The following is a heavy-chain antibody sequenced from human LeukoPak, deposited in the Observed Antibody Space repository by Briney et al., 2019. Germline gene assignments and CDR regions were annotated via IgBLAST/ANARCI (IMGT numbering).Heavy chain of an antibody. D-gene: IGHD5-12*01. J-gene: IGHJ4*02. CDR1: GFIFSSYG. CDR2: IQYDGSNE. Sequence: PGGSLRLSCTASGFIFSSYGMHWVRQAPGKGLEWVAYIQYDGSNEQYAHSVKGRFRISRDSSKNMLYLQMNSLRAEDTAVYYCARHGDSYDSPYDYWGQGTLVTVSS. V-gene: IGHV3-30*19. CDR3: ARHGDSYDSPYDY.